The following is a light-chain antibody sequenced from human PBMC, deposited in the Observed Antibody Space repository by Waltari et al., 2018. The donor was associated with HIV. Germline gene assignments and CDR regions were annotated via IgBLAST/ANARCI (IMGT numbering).Light chain of an antibody. CDR1: SSDVGGYNL. CDR2: EVS. V-gene: IGLV2-23*02. J-gene: IGLJ2*01. CDR3: CAYAGSTTYVI. Sequence: QSALTQPAPVSGSPGQSITISCTGTSSDVGGYNLVSWYQQHPGKAPKLMFYEVSKRPSGVSNRFSGSKSGNTASLTISGLQAEDEADYYCCAYAGSTTYVIFGGGTKLTVL.